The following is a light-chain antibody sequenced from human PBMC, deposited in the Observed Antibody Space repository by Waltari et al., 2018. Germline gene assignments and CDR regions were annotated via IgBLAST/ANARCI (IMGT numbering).Light chain of an antibody. CDR3: QQYNSWPPRYT. CDR1: QSVSSN. CDR2: GVS. J-gene: IGKJ2*01. V-gene: IGKV3-15*01. Sequence: EIVMTQSPATLSVSPGERATLSCRASQSVSSNLAWYQQKPGQAPRLLIYGVSTRATGIPARFSGSGSGTEFTLTISSLQSEDFALYYCQQYNSWPPRYTFGQGTKLEVK.